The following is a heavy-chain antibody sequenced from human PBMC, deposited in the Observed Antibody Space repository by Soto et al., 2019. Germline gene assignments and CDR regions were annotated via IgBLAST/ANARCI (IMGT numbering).Heavy chain of an antibody. Sequence: SQTLSLTCAISGDSVSSNSAAWNWIRQSPSRGLEWLGRTYYRSKWYNDYAVSVKSRITINPDTSKNQFSLQLNSVTPEDTAVYYCARHSGYSSGWDRGGYYYGMDVWGQGTTVTVSS. V-gene: IGHV6-1*01. D-gene: IGHD6-19*01. CDR1: GDSVSSNSAA. J-gene: IGHJ6*02. CDR2: TYYRSKWYN. CDR3: ARHSGYSSGWDRGGYYYGMDV.